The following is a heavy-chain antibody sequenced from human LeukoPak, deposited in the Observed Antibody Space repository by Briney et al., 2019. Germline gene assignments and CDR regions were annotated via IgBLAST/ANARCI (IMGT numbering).Heavy chain of an antibody. Sequence: ASVTVSRKPSGYTFPTYGISWVRHAPGQGLEWMAWISAYNGNTDCAQKLQARITMTTDTSTSTAYMELRSLRSDDTVVYYCARARYLTGSRDDTFDYWGQGTVVTVSA. CDR1: GYTFPTYG. D-gene: IGHD1-26*01. CDR3: ARARYLTGSRDDTFDY. CDR2: ISAYNGNT. V-gene: IGHV1-18*01. J-gene: IGHJ3*01.